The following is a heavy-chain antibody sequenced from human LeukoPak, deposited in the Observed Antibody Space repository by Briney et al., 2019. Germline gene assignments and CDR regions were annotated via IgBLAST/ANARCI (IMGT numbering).Heavy chain of an antibody. CDR1: GYSFTSYW. CDR3: ARHVPSHDSRGYYYYSYIDV. J-gene: IGHJ6*03. CDR2: IYPGDSDT. V-gene: IGHV5-51*01. D-gene: IGHD3-22*01. Sequence: GESLKISWKGSGYSFTSYWSGWVRQMPGEGLEGMGIIYPGDSDTRYSPSFPGQVTISADKSISTAYLQWSSLKASATAMYYYARHVPSHDSRGYYYYSYIDVWGKGTTVTASS.